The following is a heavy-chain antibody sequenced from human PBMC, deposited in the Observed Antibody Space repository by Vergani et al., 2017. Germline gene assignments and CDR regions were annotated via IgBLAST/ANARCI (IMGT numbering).Heavy chain of an antibody. D-gene: IGHD3-3*01. J-gene: IGHJ4*02. CDR1: GGSISSYY. CDR3: ARVASSRDDFWSGYFDY. Sequence: QVQLQQWGAGLLKPSETLSLTCTVSGGSISSYYWSWIRQPPGKGLEWIGYIYYSGSTNYNPSLKSRVTISVDTSKNQFSLKLSSVTAADTAVYYCARVASSRDDFWSGYFDYWGQGTLVTVSS. V-gene: IGHV4-59*01. CDR2: IYYSGST.